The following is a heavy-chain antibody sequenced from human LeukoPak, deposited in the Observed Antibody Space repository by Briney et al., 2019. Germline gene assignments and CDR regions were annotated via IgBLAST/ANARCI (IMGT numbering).Heavy chain of an antibody. V-gene: IGHV1-18*04. CDR3: ARYREYSGYVTDFDY. CDR1: GYTFTSYG. D-gene: IGHD5-12*01. Sequence: GASVKVSCKASGYTFTSYGISWVRQAPAQGLEWMGWISTYNGNTNYAQKLQVRVTMTTDTATSTAYMELRSLRSDDTAVYYCARYREYSGYVTDFDYWGQGTLVTVSS. CDR2: ISTYNGNT. J-gene: IGHJ4*02.